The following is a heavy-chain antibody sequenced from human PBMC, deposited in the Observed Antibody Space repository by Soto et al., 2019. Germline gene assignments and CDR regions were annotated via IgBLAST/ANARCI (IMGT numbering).Heavy chain of an antibody. J-gene: IGHJ4*02. V-gene: IGHV4-59*01. CDR2: IYYSGTT. CDR3: ARALTTVTTNHYYFDF. Sequence: SETLSLTCTVSGGSINYYYWSWIRQPPGKGLEWIGYIYYSGTTNYNPSLKSRVTISVDTSKNQFSLKLSSVTAADTAVYYCARALTTVTTNHYYFDFWGQGTLVTVSS. CDR1: GGSINYYY. D-gene: IGHD4-17*01.